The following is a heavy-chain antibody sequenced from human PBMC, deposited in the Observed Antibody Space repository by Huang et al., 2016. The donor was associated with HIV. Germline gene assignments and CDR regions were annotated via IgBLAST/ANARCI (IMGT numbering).Heavy chain of an antibody. D-gene: IGHD2-2*03. V-gene: IGHV3-30-3*01. Sequence: QVQLVESGGGVVQPGRSLRLSCAASGFTFSRYSMHWVRQAPGKGLALVTVISYDRNNKYYADSVKGRLTISRDNSRNTLYLQMNSLRAEDTAVYYCARDLGYCSTTSCYAMGFDYWGQGTLVTVSS. CDR3: ARDLGYCSTTSCYAMGFDY. J-gene: IGHJ4*02. CDR2: ISYDRNNK. CDR1: GFTFSRYS.